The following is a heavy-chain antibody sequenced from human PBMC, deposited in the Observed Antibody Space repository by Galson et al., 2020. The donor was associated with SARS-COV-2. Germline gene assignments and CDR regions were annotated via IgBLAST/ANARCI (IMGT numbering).Heavy chain of an antibody. Sequence: GGSLRLSCAASGFTFSSYWMHWVRQVPGKGLVWVSRINSDGRTTHYADSVKGRFTISRDNAKNTLYLQMNSLRAEDTAVYYCARDHYGYNSLNSWGQGTLVTVSS. CDR2: INSDGRTT. V-gene: IGHV3-74*01. J-gene: IGHJ5*02. CDR1: GFTFSSYW. CDR3: ARDHYGYNSLNS. D-gene: IGHD5-12*01.